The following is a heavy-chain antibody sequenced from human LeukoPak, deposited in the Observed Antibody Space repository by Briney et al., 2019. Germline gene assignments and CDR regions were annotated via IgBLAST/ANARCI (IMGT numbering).Heavy chain of an antibody. D-gene: IGHD3-10*01. Sequence: ASETLSLTCAVYGGSFSGYYWSWIRQPPGKGLEWIGEINHSGSTNYNPSLKSRVTISVDTSKNQFSLKLSSVTAADTAVYYCARSNVLLWFGFDYWGQGTLVTVSS. CDR2: INHSGST. V-gene: IGHV4-34*01. J-gene: IGHJ4*02. CDR3: ARSNVLLWFGFDY. CDR1: GGSFSGYY.